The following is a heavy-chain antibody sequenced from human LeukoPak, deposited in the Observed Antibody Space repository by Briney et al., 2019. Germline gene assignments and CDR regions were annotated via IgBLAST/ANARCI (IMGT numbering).Heavy chain of an antibody. V-gene: IGHV1-46*01. CDR2: INPSGGST. D-gene: IGHD1-26*01. CDR3: ARVGGNYPIN. CDR1: GYTSTSNY. J-gene: IGHJ4*02. Sequence: ASVKVSCKASGYTSTSNYMLWVRQAPGQGLEWMDIINPSGGSTSYAQKFQGRVTMTRDTSTSAVYMELSSLRSEDTAVYYCARVGGNYPINWGQGSLVTVSS.